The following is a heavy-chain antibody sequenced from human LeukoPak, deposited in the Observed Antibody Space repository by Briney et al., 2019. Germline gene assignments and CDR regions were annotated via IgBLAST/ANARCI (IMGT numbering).Heavy chain of an antibody. CDR2: IYYSGRT. D-gene: IGHD5-12*01. CDR1: GGSISSRSYY. V-gene: IGHV4-39*01. CDR3: ARHSRSGYSGYENAFDI. Sequence: PSETLSLTCTVSGGSISSRSYYWGWIRQPPGKGLEWVGCIYYSGRTYYTQSLKSRVTISVDTSKNQFSLKLSSVTAADTAVYYCARHSRSGYSGYENAFDIWGQGTMVTVSS. J-gene: IGHJ3*02.